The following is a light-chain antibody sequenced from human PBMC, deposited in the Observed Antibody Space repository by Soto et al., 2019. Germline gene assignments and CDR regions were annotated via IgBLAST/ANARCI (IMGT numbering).Light chain of an antibody. CDR2: NTN. J-gene: IGLJ3*02. Sequence: QSVLTQPPSASGTPGQGVNISCSGSNSNIGSHAVNWYQQLPGMAPRLLIYNTNRRHPGVPDRFSASKSGMSASLAISGLQVDDEADYFCAVWDASLTGWVFGGGTKLTVL. CDR3: AVWDASLTGWV. CDR1: NSNIGSHA. V-gene: IGLV1-44*01.